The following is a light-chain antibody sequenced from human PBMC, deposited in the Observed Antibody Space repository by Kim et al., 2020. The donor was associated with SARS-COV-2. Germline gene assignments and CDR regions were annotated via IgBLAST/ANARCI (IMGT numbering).Light chain of an antibody. J-gene: IGLJ2*01. Sequence: VALGQTVRITCQGDSLRSYYATWYQQKPGQAPIVVIYGKNNRPSGIPDRFSGSSSGDTASLTITGTQAGDEADYYCNSRGSNDNVPFGGGTKVTVL. CDR3: NSRGSNDNVP. CDR1: SLRSYY. CDR2: GKN. V-gene: IGLV3-19*01.